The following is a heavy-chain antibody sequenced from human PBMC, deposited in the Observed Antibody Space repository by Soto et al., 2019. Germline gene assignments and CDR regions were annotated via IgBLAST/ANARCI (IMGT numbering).Heavy chain of an antibody. CDR3: ARVFEQWLVRELGDY. J-gene: IGHJ4*02. CDR2: ISYDGINK. CDR1: GFTFSSYA. V-gene: IGHV3-30-3*01. Sequence: QVQLVESGGGVVQPGRSLRLSCAASGFTFSSYAMHWVRQAPGKGLEWVAVISYDGINKYYADSVKGRFTISRDTSNNTVYLQMNSLRAEDTAVYYCARVFEQWLVRELGDYWGQGTLVTVSS. D-gene: IGHD6-19*01.